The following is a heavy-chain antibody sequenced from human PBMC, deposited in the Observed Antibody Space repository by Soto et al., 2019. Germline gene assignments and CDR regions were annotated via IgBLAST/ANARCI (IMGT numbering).Heavy chain of an antibody. J-gene: IGHJ4*02. D-gene: IGHD4-17*01. Sequence: SETLSLTCTVSGGSISSYYWSWIRQPPGKGLEWIGYIYYSGSTNYNPSLKSRVTISVDTSKNQFSLKLSSVTAADTAVYYCASRGTGDFLFDYWGQGTLVTVSS. CDR2: IYYSGST. V-gene: IGHV4-59*01. CDR3: ASRGTGDFLFDY. CDR1: GGSISSYY.